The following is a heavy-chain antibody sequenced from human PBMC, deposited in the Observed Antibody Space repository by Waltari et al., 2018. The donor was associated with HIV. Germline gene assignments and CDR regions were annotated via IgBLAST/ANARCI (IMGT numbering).Heavy chain of an antibody. CDR3: ARGRSSRWFRPWGGFDT. J-gene: IGHJ1*01. CDR2: VNTVSCQA. D-gene: IGHD3-9*01. Sequence: QVRLIQSQSEVKKPGAPLRISCQASGYKFETYAMNWLRQGPGQGLEWLGWVNTVSCQATVLQSFFGRVDISLNNSLLTTFLEIKDLRLEDAATYYCARGRSSRWFRPWGGFDTWGQGT. V-gene: IGHV7-4-1*02. CDR1: GYKFETYA.